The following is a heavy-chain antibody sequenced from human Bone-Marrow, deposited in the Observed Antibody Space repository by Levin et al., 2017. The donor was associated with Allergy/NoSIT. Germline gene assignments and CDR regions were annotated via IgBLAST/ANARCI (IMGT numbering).Heavy chain of an antibody. CDR1: GGFIRNSPYY. J-gene: IGHJ4*02. D-gene: IGHD3/OR15-3a*01. V-gene: IGHV4-39*01. CDR2: IFYTGST. CDR3: AGPGDGGGYDFPY. Sequence: SETLSLTCTVSGGFIRNSPYYWGWMRQPPGKGLEWIGGIFYTGSTYYSPPLKSRVTLSVDASKNQFSLKLSAVTAADTALYYCAGPGDGGGYDFPYWGQGTLVTVSS.